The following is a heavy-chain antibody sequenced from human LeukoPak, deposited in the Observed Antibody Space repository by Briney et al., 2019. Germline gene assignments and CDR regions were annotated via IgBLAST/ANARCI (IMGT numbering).Heavy chain of an antibody. CDR2: IYSSSTYV. J-gene: IGHJ6*02. CDR1: GFTFSSYD. Sequence: PGGSLRLSCVASGFTFSSYDMIWVRQAPGKGLEWVSSIYSSSTYVYYADSVKGRFTISRDNAKNSLYLQMSSLRADDTAVYYCVRELRGYYYGLDVWGQGTTVTVSS. V-gene: IGHV3-21*01. CDR3: VRELRGYYYGLDV.